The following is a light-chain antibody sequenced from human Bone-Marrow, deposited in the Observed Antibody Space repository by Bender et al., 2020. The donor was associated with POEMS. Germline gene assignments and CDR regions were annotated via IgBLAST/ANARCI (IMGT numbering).Light chain of an antibody. CDR2: DVT. CDR3: ASYSPRNTCV. V-gene: IGLV2-14*03. J-gene: IGLJ1*01. CDR1: SQDIASYTY. Sequence: QSALTQPASVSGSPGQSISISCSGPSQDIASYTYISWYQQESDRAPKLIIFDVTNRASGVSNRFSGFQVANASYLNIFGLQPEDEGVYYCASYSPRNTCVFGSGTTVTVL.